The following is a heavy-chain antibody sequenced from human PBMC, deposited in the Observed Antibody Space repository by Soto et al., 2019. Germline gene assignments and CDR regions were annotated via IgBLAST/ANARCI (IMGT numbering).Heavy chain of an antibody. CDR3: AREICASAGCYSWFDP. D-gene: IGHD2-2*01. J-gene: IGHJ5*02. V-gene: IGHV1-69*13. CDR2: INPVFHTT. Sequence: SVKVSCKASGGTFSAYIITCVRQAPGQGLEWMGGINPVFHTTNYAQRFQGRVTITADESTGTVYMDLTRLRSEDTAVYYCAREICASAGCYSWFDPWGQGTLVTVSS. CDR1: GGTFSAYI.